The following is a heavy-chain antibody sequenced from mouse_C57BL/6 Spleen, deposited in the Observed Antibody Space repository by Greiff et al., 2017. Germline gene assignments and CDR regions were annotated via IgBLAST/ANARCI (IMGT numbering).Heavy chain of an antibody. J-gene: IGHJ3*01. CDR3: ARSGDYDGTQFAY. D-gene: IGHD2-4*01. V-gene: IGHV1-54*01. CDR1: GYAFTNYL. CDR2: INPGSGGT. Sequence: VQLQQSGAELVRPGTSVKVSCKASGYAFTNYLIEWVKQRPGQGLEWIGVINPGSGGTNYNEKFKGKATLTADKSSSTAYMQLSSLTSEDSAVYFYARSGDYDGTQFAYWGQGTLVTVSA.